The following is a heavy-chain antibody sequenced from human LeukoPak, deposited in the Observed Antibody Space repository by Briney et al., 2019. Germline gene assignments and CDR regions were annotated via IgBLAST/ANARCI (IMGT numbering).Heavy chain of an antibody. CDR3: AKDSRVVLDTPGDY. J-gene: IGHJ4*02. CDR1: GFTFSSYA. D-gene: IGHD3/OR15-3a*01. V-gene: IGHV3-23*01. Sequence: GGSLRLSCAASGFTFSSYAMSWVRQAPGRGLEWVSGISGSGSSTYYAESVKGRFTISRDNSKKTLYLQMNSLRAEDMAVYYCAKDSRVVLDTPGDYWGQGTLVTVSS. CDR2: ISGSGSST.